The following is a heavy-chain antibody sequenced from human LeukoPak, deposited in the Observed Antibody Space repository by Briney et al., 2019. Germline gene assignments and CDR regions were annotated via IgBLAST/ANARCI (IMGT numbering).Heavy chain of an antibody. CDR1: GFTFSSYA. D-gene: IGHD4-17*01. J-gene: IGHJ6*04. Sequence: GGSLRLSCAASGFTFSSYAMIWVRQAPGKGLEWVSAISGSGGSTYYADSVKGRFTISRDNSKNTLYLQMNSLRAEDTAVYYCAKDGVKTTVTHGGTDVWGKGTTVTVSS. CDR3: AKDGVKTTVTHGGTDV. CDR2: ISGSGGST. V-gene: IGHV3-23*01.